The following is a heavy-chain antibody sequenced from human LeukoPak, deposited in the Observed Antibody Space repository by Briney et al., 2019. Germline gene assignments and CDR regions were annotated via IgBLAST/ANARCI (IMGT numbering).Heavy chain of an antibody. CDR1: GFTFTSYT. CDR2: INGGNGNI. CDR3: ARTTVMSLYFDY. J-gene: IGHJ4*02. V-gene: IGHV1-3*01. Sequence: GRSLRLSCAASGFTFTSYTMHWVRQAPGQRLEWMGWINGGNGNIKYSQKFQGRVTITRDTSASTAYMELSSLRSEDTAVYYCARTTVMSLYFDYWGQGTLVTVSS. D-gene: IGHD1-1*01.